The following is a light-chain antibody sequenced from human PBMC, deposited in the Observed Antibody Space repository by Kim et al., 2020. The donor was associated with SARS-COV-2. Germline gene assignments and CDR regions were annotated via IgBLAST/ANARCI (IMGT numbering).Light chain of an antibody. Sequence: RATINCKSNQSILYSSNNKNYLAWYQQKPGQPPKPLIYWASTRESGVPDRFSGSGSGTDFTLTISSLQAEDVAVYYCHQYYDTPYTFGQGTKLEI. J-gene: IGKJ2*01. V-gene: IGKV4-1*01. CDR2: WAS. CDR1: QSILYSSNNKNY. CDR3: HQYYDTPYT.